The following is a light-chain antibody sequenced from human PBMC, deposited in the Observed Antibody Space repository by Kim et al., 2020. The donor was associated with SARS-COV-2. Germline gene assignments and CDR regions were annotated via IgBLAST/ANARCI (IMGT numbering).Light chain of an antibody. CDR1: QVIKKF. V-gene: IGKV1-33*01. Sequence: ASVGDRVTITCQATQVIKKFLNWYQQRPGKAPELLIYDVSNLQTGVPSRFSGSGYGTHFTLTINSLQPEDVATYYCQQNDNFPITFGQGTRLEIK. CDR3: QQNDNFPIT. CDR2: DVS. J-gene: IGKJ5*01.